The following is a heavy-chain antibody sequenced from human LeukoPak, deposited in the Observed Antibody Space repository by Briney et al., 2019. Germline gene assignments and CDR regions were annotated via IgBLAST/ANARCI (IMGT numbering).Heavy chain of an antibody. V-gene: IGHV3-23*01. D-gene: IGHD3-22*01. CDR3: AILPDYYDSSGYYYWNDT. CDR1: GFTFSSYA. Sequence: GGSLRLSCAASGFTFSSYAMSWVRQAPGKGLEWVSAISGSGGSTYYADSVKGRFTISRDNSKNTLYLQMNSLRAEDTAVYYCAILPDYYDSSGYYYWNDTGGQGTLTTVS. J-gene: IGHJ5*02. CDR2: ISGSGGST.